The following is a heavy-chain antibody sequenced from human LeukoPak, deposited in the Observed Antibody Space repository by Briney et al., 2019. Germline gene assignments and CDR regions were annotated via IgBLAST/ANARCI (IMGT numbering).Heavy chain of an antibody. Sequence: GGSLRLSCAASGFDFGDFAMYWVRQAPGKGLEWVSAISGGGGATFYADSVKARFSISRDNSKSTLFLHMTSLRVEVTALYFCARDPDADDPPDWGPGTLVTVSS. V-gene: IGHV3-23*01. CDR2: ISGGGGAT. CDR3: ARDPDADDPPD. D-gene: IGHD1-14*01. J-gene: IGHJ4*02. CDR1: GFDFGDFA.